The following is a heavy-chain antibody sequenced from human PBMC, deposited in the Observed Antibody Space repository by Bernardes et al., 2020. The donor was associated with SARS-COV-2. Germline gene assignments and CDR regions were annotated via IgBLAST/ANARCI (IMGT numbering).Heavy chain of an antibody. D-gene: IGHD3-22*01. J-gene: IGHJ4*02. V-gene: IGHV3-23*01. Sequence: GGSLRLSCAASGFTFSSYAMSWVRQAPGKGPEWVSAISGDGDNTYYADSVKGRFTISRDNSKSTLYLQMNSLRAEDTAVYYCAKEGGVVVVIYTLLPYFDYWGQGTLVTVSS. CDR2: ISGDGDNT. CDR1: GFTFSSYA. CDR3: AKEGGVVVVIYTLLPYFDY.